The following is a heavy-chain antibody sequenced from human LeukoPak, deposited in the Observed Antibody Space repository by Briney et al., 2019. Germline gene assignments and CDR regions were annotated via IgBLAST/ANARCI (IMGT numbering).Heavy chain of an antibody. V-gene: IGHV3-23*01. CDR3: AKVRRLWFGELSH. D-gene: IGHD3-10*01. CDR1: GFTFDDYG. J-gene: IGHJ4*02. CDR2: ISGSGGST. Sequence: GGSLRLSCAASGFTFDDYGMSWVSQAAGKWLEWVSAISGSGGSTYYADSVKGRFTISRDNSKNTLYLQMNSLRAEDTAVYYCAKVRRLWFGELSHWGQGTLVTVSS.